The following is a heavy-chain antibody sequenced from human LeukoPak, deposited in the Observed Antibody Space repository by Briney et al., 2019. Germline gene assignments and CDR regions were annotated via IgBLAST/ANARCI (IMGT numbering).Heavy chain of an antibody. D-gene: IGHD2-21*02. CDR2: INRRGHT. J-gene: IGHJ4*02. CDR3: AREVDCPSDCLFFHS. CDR1: GFTFDRFT. Sequence: GGSLRLSCAASGFTFDRFTIHWVRQTPGKGLEWVSLINRRGHTFYADSVKGRFTISRDNSRNSVFLQMNSLRPEDTALYHCAREVDCPSDCLFFHSWGQGTLVTVSS. V-gene: IGHV3-43*01.